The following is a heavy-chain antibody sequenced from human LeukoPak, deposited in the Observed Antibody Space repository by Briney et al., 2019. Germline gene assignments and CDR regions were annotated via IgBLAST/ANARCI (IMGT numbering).Heavy chain of an antibody. CDR1: GFTVSNKY. CDR2: LYNAGST. J-gene: IGHJ4*02. V-gene: IGHV3-66*01. Sequence: PGGSLRLSCVASGFTVSNKYMSWVRQAPGKGLEWVSVLYNAGSTYYADSVKGRFTISRDNSKNTLYLQMYSLRAEDTAVYYCARGAYQLLRGYSYGHFDYWGQGTLVTVSS. D-gene: IGHD5-18*01. CDR3: ARGAYQLLRGYSYGHFDY.